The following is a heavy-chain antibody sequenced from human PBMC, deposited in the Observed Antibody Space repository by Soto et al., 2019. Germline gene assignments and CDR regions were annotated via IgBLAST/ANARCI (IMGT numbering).Heavy chain of an antibody. Sequence: SETLSLTCTVSGASISSGDYYWSWIRQAPGKGLEYIGYIYHSGTTYYNPSLKSRVIMSLDTSKNQFSLKLNSVTAADTAVYYCARAWHYYYYGLDVWGQGTTVTVSS. D-gene: IGHD5-12*01. J-gene: IGHJ6*02. CDR3: ARAWHYYYYGLDV. CDR1: GASISSGDYY. CDR2: IYHSGTT. V-gene: IGHV4-30-4*01.